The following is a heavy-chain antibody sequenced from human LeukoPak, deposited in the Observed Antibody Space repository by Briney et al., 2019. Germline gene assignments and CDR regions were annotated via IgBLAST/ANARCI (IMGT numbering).Heavy chain of an antibody. CDR1: GFTFSSYS. CDR3: ARDPRGGYYDH. CDR2: ISYDGSNK. D-gene: IGHD2-15*01. V-gene: IGHV3-30*03. J-gene: IGHJ4*02. Sequence: GGSLRLSCAASGFTFSSYSMNWVRQAPGKGLEWVAVISYDGSNKYYADSVKGRFTISRDNSKNTLYLQMNSLRAEDTAVYYCARDPRGGYYDHWGQGTLVTVSS.